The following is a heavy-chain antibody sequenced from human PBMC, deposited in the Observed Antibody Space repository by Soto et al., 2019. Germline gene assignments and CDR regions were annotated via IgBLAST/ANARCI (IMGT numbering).Heavy chain of an antibody. V-gene: IGHV4-59*03. CDR3: ARLPYTVVTAIDV. Sequence: XATLSLTCTVSRGPITNYYWTLIRQPPGKGLEWIGYVSYSGRTNYNPSLKSRVNMFVDKSKNQFSLNLTSVTAADTAVYYCARLPYTVVTAIDVWGQGTMVTVSS. CDR2: VSYSGRT. J-gene: IGHJ3*01. CDR1: RGPITNYY. D-gene: IGHD4-17*01.